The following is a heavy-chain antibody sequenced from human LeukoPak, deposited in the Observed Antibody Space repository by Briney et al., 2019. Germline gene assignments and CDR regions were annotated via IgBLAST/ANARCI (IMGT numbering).Heavy chain of an antibody. CDR3: AKFNGHPTTNYYMDV. CDR1: GFSFSSFA. V-gene: IGHV3-23*01. CDR2: IIDTGGAT. J-gene: IGHJ6*04. Sequence: GGSLRLSCAASGFSFSSFAMTWVRQAPGKGLEWVSGIIDTGGATYYADSVKGRFTISRDNSKNTLFLQMNSLRAEDTAVYYCAKFNGHPTTNYYMDVWDEGTTVTVSS. D-gene: IGHD3-10*01.